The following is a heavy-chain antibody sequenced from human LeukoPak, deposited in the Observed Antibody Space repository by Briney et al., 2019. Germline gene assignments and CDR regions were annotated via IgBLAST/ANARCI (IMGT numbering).Heavy chain of an antibody. J-gene: IGHJ4*02. CDR3: AKDGTLAFCSSRWHYCWFDY. D-gene: IGHD2-2*01. Sequence: GGSLRLSCAASGFTFSNYAMSWVRQAPGKGLEWVSAIGGSGGSTYYADSAKGRFTISRDNSKNTLYLQMNSLRSEDTAVYYCAKDGTLAFCSSRWHYCWFDYWGQGTLVTVSS. CDR1: GFTFSNYA. V-gene: IGHV3-23*01. CDR2: IGGSGGST.